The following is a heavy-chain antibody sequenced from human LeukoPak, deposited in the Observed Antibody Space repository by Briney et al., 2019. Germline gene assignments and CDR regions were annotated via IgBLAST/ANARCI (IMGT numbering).Heavy chain of an antibody. CDR3: ARSYGNYQNYFDY. D-gene: IGHD1-7*01. CDR2: INHSGST. J-gene: IGHJ4*02. Sequence: SETLSHPCAVYGGSFSGYYWSWMRQPPGKGLEWIGEINHSGSTNYNPSLKSRVTISVDTSKNQFSLKLRSVTAADTAVYYCARSYGNYQNYFDYWGQGTLVTVSS. CDR1: GGSFSGYY. V-gene: IGHV4-34*01.